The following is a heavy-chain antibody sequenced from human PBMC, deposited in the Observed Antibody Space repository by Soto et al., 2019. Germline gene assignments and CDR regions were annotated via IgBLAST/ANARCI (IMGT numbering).Heavy chain of an antibody. CDR3: ARALADYYDSSGYVDY. Sequence: QVQLQESGPGLVKPSQTLSLTCTVSGGSISSGGYYWSWIRQHPGKGLEWIGYIYYSGSTYYNPSLKSRLTISVDTSKNQFSLKLSSVTAADTAVYYCARALADYYDSSGYVDYWGQGTLVTVSS. CDR2: IYYSGST. J-gene: IGHJ4*02. V-gene: IGHV4-31*03. D-gene: IGHD3-22*01. CDR1: GGSISSGGYY.